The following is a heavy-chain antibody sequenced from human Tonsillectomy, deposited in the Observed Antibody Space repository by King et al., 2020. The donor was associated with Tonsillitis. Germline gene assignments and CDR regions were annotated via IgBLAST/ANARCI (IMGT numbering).Heavy chain of an antibody. CDR2: IFPNDEK. CDR1: GFSLRNGRMG. D-gene: IGHD3-22*01. Sequence: LKESGPVLVKTTETLTLTCTVSGFSLRNGRMGVSWIRQPPGKALEWLAHIFPNDEKSYSVSLKSRLTISKDTSKSQVVLTMTDMDPVETATYYCARIHLYYYDSSDSYFDYWGRGTLVTVSS. J-gene: IGHJ4*02. V-gene: IGHV2-26*01. CDR3: ARIHLYYYDSSDSYFDY.